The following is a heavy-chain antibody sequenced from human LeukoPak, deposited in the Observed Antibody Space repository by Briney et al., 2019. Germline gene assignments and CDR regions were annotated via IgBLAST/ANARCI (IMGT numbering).Heavy chain of an antibody. D-gene: IGHD6-6*01. CDR3: ARAPGYSSSSGGLDP. CDR2: ISYDGSNK. CDR1: GFTFSSYA. Sequence: PGRSLRLSCAASGFTFSSYAMHWVRQAPGKGLEWVAVISYDGSNKYYADSVKGRFTISRDNSKNTLYLQMNSLRAEDTAVYYCARAPGYSSSSGGLDPWGQGTLVTVSS. J-gene: IGHJ5*02. V-gene: IGHV3-30-3*01.